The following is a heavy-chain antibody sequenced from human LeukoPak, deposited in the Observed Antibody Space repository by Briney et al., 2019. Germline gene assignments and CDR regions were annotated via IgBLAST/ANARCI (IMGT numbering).Heavy chain of an antibody. J-gene: IGHJ4*02. CDR1: GFAFSDYS. Sequence: AGGSLRLSCAASGFAFSDYSMNWVRPAPGKGLEWVSYISSSDNTIHYADSVKGRFTISRDNAKNSLYLEMNSLRDEDTAVYYCARVHRGYSYGRLDYWGQGTLVTVSS. V-gene: IGHV3-48*02. CDR2: ISSSDNTI. D-gene: IGHD5-18*01. CDR3: ARVHRGYSYGRLDY.